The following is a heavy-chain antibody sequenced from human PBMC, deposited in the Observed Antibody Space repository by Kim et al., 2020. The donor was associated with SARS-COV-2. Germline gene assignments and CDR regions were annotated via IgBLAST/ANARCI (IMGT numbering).Heavy chain of an antibody. V-gene: IGHV1-69*13. D-gene: IGHD3-10*01. CDR1: GGTFSSYA. CDR3: ARDSSLRSPTVRGDAFDI. Sequence: SVKVSCKASGGTFSSYAISWVRQAPGQGLEWMGGIIPIFGTANYAQKFQGRVTITADESTSTAYMELSSLRSEDTAVYYCARDSSLRSPTVRGDAFDIWGQGTMVTVSS. J-gene: IGHJ3*02. CDR2: IIPIFGTA.